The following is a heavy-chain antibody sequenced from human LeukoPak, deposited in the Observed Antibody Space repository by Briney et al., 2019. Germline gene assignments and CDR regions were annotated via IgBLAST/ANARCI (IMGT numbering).Heavy chain of an antibody. CDR2: INPNSGGT. CDR3: GREGKYSSSLDY. J-gene: IGHJ4*02. CDR1: GYTFTGYY. Sequence: ASVKVSCQASGYTFTGYYMHWVRQAPGQGLEWMGWINPNSGGTNYAQKFQGRVTMTRDTSISTAYMELSRLRSDDTAVYYCGREGKYSSSLDYWGQGTLVTVSS. D-gene: IGHD6-13*01. V-gene: IGHV1-2*02.